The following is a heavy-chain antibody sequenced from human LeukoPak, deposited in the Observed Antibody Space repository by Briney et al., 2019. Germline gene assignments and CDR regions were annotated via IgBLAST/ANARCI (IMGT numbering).Heavy chain of an antibody. CDR3: ARGGRYAYFLDY. CDR1: GFTFHNNG. D-gene: IGHD3-16*01. Sequence: GGSLRLSCAASGFTFHNNGMSWVRQAPGKGLVWVSRIKSDGSSTSYAESVKGRFTISRDNAKNTVYVHMNSLRDEDTAVYYCARGGRYAYFLDYWGQGTLVTVSS. V-gene: IGHV3-74*01. J-gene: IGHJ4*02. CDR2: IKSDGSST.